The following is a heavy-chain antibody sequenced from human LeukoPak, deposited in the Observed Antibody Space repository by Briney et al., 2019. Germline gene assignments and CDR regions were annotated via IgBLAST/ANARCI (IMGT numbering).Heavy chain of an antibody. CDR1: GFTFSSYS. V-gene: IGHV3-7*01. J-gene: IGHJ4*02. D-gene: IGHD6-13*01. Sequence: GGSLRLSCAASGFTFSSYSMNWVRQAPGKGLEWVANIKQDGSEKYYVDSVKGRFTISRDNAKNSLYLQMNSLRAEDTAVYYCAKSSWSDYWGQGTLVTVSS. CDR3: AKSSWSDY. CDR2: IKQDGSEK.